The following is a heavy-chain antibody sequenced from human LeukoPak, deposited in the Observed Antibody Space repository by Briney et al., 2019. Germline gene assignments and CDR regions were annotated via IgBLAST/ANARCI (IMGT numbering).Heavy chain of an antibody. D-gene: IGHD2-21*01. J-gene: IGHJ6*02. V-gene: IGHV1-18*01. Sequence: ASVKVSCKASGYTFTSYGISWVRQAPGQGLEWMGWISAYNGHTNYAQKFQDRVTMTTDASTTTAYMELRSLRSDDTAVYYRARDTAVAYYGMDVWGQGTTVTVSS. CDR3: ARDTAVAYYGMDV. CDR2: ISAYNGHT. CDR1: GYTFTSYG.